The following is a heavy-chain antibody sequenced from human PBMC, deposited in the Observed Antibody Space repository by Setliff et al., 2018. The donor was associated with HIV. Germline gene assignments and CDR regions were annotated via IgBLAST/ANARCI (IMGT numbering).Heavy chain of an antibody. CDR2: TIPLFGKV. V-gene: IGHV1-69*01. J-gene: IGHJ4*02. Sequence: KVSCKASGGTFNSYDITWVRQAPGQGLEWMGGTIPLFGKVDYAQKFQGRVTITADESTNIAHMELSSLTFEDTAVYYCAREGDFGYAAGRHLDSWGQGTLVTVSS. CDR3: AREGDFGYAAGRHLDS. D-gene: IGHD2-21*01. CDR1: GGTFNSYD.